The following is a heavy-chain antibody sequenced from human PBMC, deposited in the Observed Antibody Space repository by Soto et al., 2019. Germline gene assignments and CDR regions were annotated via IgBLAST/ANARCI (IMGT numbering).Heavy chain of an antibody. CDR3: ARYVPYYYMDV. Sequence: GGSLRLSCAASGFTFSSYWMSWVRQAPGKGLEWVANIKQDGSEKYYVDSVKGRFTISRDNAKNSLYLQMKSLRAEDTAVYYCARYVPYYYMDVWGKGTTVTVSS. CDR1: GFTFSSYW. J-gene: IGHJ6*03. D-gene: IGHD3-16*01. CDR2: IKQDGSEK. V-gene: IGHV3-7*01.